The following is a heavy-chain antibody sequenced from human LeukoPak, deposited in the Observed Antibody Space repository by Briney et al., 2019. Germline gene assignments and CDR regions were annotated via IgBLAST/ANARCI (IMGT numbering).Heavy chain of an antibody. V-gene: IGHV1-8*01. CDR1: GSTVTDNV. CDR3: ARGRVGFDF. Sequence: ASVKVSCKASGSTVTDNVINWGRQAPGQGLEWMGWMRPTSGNTEYAQKFQGRVTMTRSTPISTAYMELSSLTSEDTAVYYCARGRVGFDFWGQGTLVTVS. J-gene: IGHJ4*02. D-gene: IGHD1-26*01. CDR2: MRPTSGNT.